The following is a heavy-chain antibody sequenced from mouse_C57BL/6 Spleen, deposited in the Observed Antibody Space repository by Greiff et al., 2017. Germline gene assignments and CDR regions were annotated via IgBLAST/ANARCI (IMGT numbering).Heavy chain of an antibody. Sequence: EVKLMESGGGLVKPGGSLKLSCAASGFTFSDYGMHWVRQAPEKGLEWVAYISSGSSTIYYADTVKGRFTITRYNAKNTLFLQMTSLRSEDTAMYYWASNYYGSSYGAMDDWGQGTSVTVSS. CDR3: ASNYYGSSYGAMDD. CDR1: GFTFSDYG. CDR2: ISSGSSTI. D-gene: IGHD1-1*01. V-gene: IGHV5-17*01. J-gene: IGHJ4*01.